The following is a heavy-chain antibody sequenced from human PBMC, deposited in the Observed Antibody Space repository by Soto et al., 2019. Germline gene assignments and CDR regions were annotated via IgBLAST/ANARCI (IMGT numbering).Heavy chain of an antibody. V-gene: IGHV3-33*03. D-gene: IGHD6-13*01. CDR2: VWYDGRQK. J-gene: IGHJ4*02. CDR1: GFTFTNYV. CDR3: ATERVELSRRIGSWQINN. Sequence: QVHLVESGGGVVQPGRSLRLSCATSGFTFTNYVMHWVRQTPGKGLEWVENVWYDGRQKWYAALAKGRFTISRDNSQNTVSLQKNSLRFEDTGGYYCATERVELSRRIGSWQINNWGQGTRVTVSS.